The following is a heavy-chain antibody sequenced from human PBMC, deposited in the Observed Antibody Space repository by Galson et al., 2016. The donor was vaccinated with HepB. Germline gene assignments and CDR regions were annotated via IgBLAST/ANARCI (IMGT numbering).Heavy chain of an antibody. CDR3: ARGRLSGLCSRTDCQNYDYRGMDV. Sequence: SETLSLTCSVSGDSITDYYWSWIRQPPGKGLEWIGYIHYSGNTIYNPPLKTRGTISLPPSKKQFSLNLNSVTAADTAVYYGARGRLSGLCSRTDCQNYDYRGMDVWGRGTTVIVS. J-gene: IGHJ6*02. D-gene: IGHD2-2*01. CDR2: IHYSGNT. CDR1: GDSITDYY. V-gene: IGHV4-59*01.